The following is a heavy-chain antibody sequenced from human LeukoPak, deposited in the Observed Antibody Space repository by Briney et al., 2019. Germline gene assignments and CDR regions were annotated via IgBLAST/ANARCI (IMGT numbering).Heavy chain of an antibody. D-gene: IGHD6-13*01. J-gene: IGHJ4*02. CDR1: GFTFDDYA. V-gene: IGHV3-9*01. CDR3: AKDRAGYSSSWYPKKGFGY. CDR2: ISWNSGSI. Sequence: GRSLRLSCAASGFTFDDYAIHWVRQAPGKGLKWVSGISWNSGSIGYADSVKGRFTISRDNAKNSLYLQMNSLRAEDTALYYCAKDRAGYSSSWYPKKGFGYWGQGTLVTVSS.